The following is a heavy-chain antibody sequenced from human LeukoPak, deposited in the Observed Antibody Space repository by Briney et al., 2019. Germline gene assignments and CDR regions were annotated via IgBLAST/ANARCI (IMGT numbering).Heavy chain of an antibody. CDR2: ISGSGGST. CDR3: AKALYNSSSIKYAFDI. V-gene: IGHV3-23*01. J-gene: IGHJ3*02. CDR1: GFTFSSYA. Sequence: GGSLRLSCAASGFTFSSYAMSWVRQAPGKGLEWVSAISGSGGSTYYADSVKGRFTISRDNSKNTLYLQMNSLRAEDTAVYYCAKALYNSSSIKYAFDIWGQGTMVTVSS. D-gene: IGHD6-6*01.